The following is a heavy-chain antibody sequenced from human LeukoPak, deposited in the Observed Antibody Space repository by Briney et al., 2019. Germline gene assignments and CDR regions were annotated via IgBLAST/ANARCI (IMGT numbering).Heavy chain of an antibody. V-gene: IGHV3-20*04. CDR3: ARGYTSGGVDH. J-gene: IGHJ4*02. Sequence: GGSLRLSCAASGFSFEDFGMSWVRQAPGQGLEWVSGINWSGETTSYAASVEGRFTISRDNAKKALYLQMNSLRAEDTALYYCARGYTSGGVDHWGPGTLVTVSS. CDR1: GFSFEDFG. D-gene: IGHD6-25*01. CDR2: INWSGETT.